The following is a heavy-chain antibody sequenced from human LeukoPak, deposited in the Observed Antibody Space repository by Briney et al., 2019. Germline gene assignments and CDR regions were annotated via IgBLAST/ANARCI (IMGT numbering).Heavy chain of an antibody. J-gene: IGHJ6*02. CDR1: GYTFTSYG. D-gene: IGHD3-3*01. Sequence: EASVKVSCKASGYTFTSYGISWVRQAPGQGLEWMGWISACNGNTNYAQKLQGRVTMTTDTSTSTAYMELRSLRSDDTAVYYCARDNGYYDFWSGSAAFYYYYYGMDVWGQGTTVTVSS. V-gene: IGHV1-18*01. CDR2: ISACNGNT. CDR3: ARDNGYYDFWSGSAAFYYYYYGMDV.